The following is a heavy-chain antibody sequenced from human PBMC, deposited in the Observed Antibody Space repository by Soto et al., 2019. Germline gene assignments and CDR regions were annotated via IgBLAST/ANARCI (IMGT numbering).Heavy chain of an antibody. CDR1: GFTFSNYA. D-gene: IGHD3-16*01. CDR2: IGGTGGTT. V-gene: IGHV3-23*01. Sequence: PGGSLRLSCAASGFTFSNYAMSWVRQAPGKGLDWVSAIGGTGGTTYFADSVKGRFTISRDNSKNTLYLQMNGLRAEDTAVYYCAKLPTSTSNLDYWGQGTLVTVSS. J-gene: IGHJ4*02. CDR3: AKLPTSTSNLDY.